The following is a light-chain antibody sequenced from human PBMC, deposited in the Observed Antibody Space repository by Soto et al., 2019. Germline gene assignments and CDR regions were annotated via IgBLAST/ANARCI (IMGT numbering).Light chain of an antibody. CDR3: QQYVISVT. J-gene: IGKJ5*01. CDR2: GAS. CDR1: QSISGNY. Sequence: EIVLTPSPGTLSLSKGEGATLSCRASQSISGNYLAWYQQNPGQAPRLLIYGASNRATGIPERFSGSGSGTDFTLTISRLEPQDSAIYYCQQYVISVTFGQGTRLEIK. V-gene: IGKV3-20*01.